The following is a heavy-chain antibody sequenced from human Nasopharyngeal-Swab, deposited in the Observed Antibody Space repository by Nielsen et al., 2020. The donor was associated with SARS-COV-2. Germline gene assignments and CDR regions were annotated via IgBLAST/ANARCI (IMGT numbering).Heavy chain of an antibody. CDR2: INPNSGGT. CDR3: AAIGPTTVTTDY. V-gene: IGHV1-2*06. Sequence: ASVKVSCKASGYTFTGYYMHWVRQAPGQGLEWMGRINPNSGGTNYAQKFQGRVTMTRDTSISTAYMELSRLRSDDTAVYYCAAIGPTTVTTDYWGQGTLVTVSS. CDR1: GYTFTGYY. D-gene: IGHD4-17*01. J-gene: IGHJ4*02.